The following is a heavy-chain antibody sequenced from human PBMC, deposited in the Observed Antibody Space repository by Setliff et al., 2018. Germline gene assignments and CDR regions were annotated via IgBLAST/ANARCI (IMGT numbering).Heavy chain of an antibody. V-gene: IGHV4-4*07. CDR3: TRLYYGSRALYFDV. J-gene: IGHJ4*02. CDR1: GASIRHTSYF. CDR2: IYITGNP. Sequence: SETLSLTCTVSGASIRHTSYFWTWVRQPAGKGLEWIGHIYITGNPGVNPSLESRVAMSIDKSRNQFSLNLQSVTAADTAVYYCTRLYYGSRALYFDVWGQVNPVTVSS. D-gene: IGHD3-10*01.